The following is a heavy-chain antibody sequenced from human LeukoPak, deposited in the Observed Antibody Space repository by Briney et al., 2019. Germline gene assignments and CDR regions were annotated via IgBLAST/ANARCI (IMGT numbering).Heavy chain of an antibody. CDR1: GFTFSGYA. CDR3: AKTGIQAYYYYGMDV. J-gene: IGHJ6*02. Sequence: GGSLRLSCAASGFTFSGYAMTWVRQAPGKGLEWVSAISGRGGSTYYADSVKGQFTISRDNSKNTLYLQMNSLRAEDTAVYYCAKTGIQAYYYYGMDVWGQGTTVTVSS. CDR2: ISGRGGST. V-gene: IGHV3-23*01.